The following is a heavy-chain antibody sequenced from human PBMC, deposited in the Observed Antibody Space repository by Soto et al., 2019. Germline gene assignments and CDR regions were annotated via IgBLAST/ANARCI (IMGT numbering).Heavy chain of an antibody. CDR2: INHSGST. CDR1: GGSFSGYY. Sequence: PSETLSLTCAVYGGSFSGYYWSWIRQPPGKGLEWIGEINHSGSTNYNPSLKSRVTISVDTSKNQFSLKLSSVTAADTAVYYCARGPRVQLWLSGVDVCGQGTTVTVSS. V-gene: IGHV4-34*01. J-gene: IGHJ6*02. CDR3: ARGPRVQLWLSGVDV. D-gene: IGHD5-18*01.